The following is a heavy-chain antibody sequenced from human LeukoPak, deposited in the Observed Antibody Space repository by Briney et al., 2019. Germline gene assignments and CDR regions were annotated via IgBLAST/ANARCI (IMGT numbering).Heavy chain of an antibody. CDR3: ARHPAGGNFIGYYMDV. V-gene: IGHV4-38-2*01. Sequence: PSETLSLTYAVSGYSISSGYYWGWIGQPPGKGLEGIVSTYHSGSTYYNPSLKSRDTISEDTSKNKFSLKLSSVTGAGTDVYYCARHPAGGNFIGYYMDVWGKGTTVTVSS. D-gene: IGHD6-13*01. CDR1: GYSISSGYY. CDR2: TYHSGST. J-gene: IGHJ6*03.